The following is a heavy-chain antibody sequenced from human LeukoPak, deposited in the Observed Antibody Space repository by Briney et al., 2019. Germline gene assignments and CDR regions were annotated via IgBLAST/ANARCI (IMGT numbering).Heavy chain of an antibody. CDR3: ARVSGSYYYYYYMDV. Sequence: GASVKVSCKASGYTFTSYDINWVRQATGQGLEWMGWINPNSGGTNYAQKFQGRVTMTRDTSISTAYMELSRLRSDDTAVYYCARVSGSYYYYYYMDVWGKGTTVTISS. J-gene: IGHJ6*03. V-gene: IGHV1-2*02. CDR2: INPNSGGT. CDR1: GYTFTSYD. D-gene: IGHD1-26*01.